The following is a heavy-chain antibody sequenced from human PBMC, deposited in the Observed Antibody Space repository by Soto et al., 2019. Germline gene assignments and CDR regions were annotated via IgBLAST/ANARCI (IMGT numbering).Heavy chain of an antibody. CDR3: ARHVGFYWYFDL. J-gene: IGHJ2*01. D-gene: IGHD1-26*01. CDR2: IYADGNT. Sequence: EVQLVESGGGLVQPGGSLRLSCAASGFTVSSSYMGWVRQTPGKGLEWVSSIYADGNTYYADSVRGRFTISTDNSKDTLYLQMNSLRVDDTAIYYCARHVGFYWYFDLWGRGTLVTVSS. V-gene: IGHV3-66*04. CDR1: GFTVSSSY.